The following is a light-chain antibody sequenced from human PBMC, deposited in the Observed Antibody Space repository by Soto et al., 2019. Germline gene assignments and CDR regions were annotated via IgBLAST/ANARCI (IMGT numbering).Light chain of an antibody. V-gene: IGLV2-14*01. CDR1: SSDVGGYNY. J-gene: IGLJ3*02. Sequence: QSVLTQPASVSGSPGQSITISCTGTSSDVGGYNYVSWYQQHPGKAPKLMIYDVSTRPSGVSNRFSGSKSGNTASLTISGLQAEDEADYYCNSYTISSTRVFGGGTKLTVL. CDR3: NSYTISSTRV. CDR2: DVS.